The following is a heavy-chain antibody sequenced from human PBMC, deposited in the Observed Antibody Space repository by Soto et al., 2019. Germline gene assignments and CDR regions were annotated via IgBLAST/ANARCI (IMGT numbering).Heavy chain of an antibody. CDR3: ARHLGYDSSGYYRNWFDP. D-gene: IGHD3-22*01. CDR1: GGSISSSNW. Sequence: PSETLSLTCAVSGGSISSSNWWSWVRQPPGKGLEWIGEIYHSGSTNYNPSLKSRVTISVDTSKNQFSLKLSSVTAADTAVYYCARHLGYDSSGYYRNWFDPWGQGTLVTVSS. V-gene: IGHV4-4*02. J-gene: IGHJ5*02. CDR2: IYHSGST.